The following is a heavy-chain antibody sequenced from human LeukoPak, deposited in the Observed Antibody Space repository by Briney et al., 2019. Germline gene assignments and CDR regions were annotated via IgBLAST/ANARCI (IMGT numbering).Heavy chain of an antibody. J-gene: IGHJ6*03. V-gene: IGHV1-24*01. Sequence: ASVKVSCKVSGYTLTELSMHWVRQAPGKGLEWMGGFDPEDGEAIYAQKFQGRVTMTEDTPTDTAYMELSSLRSEDTAVYYCATGGGPNSARWDYYYHYMDVWGKGTTVTVSS. CDR2: FDPEDGEA. CDR3: ATGGGPNSARWDYYYHYMDV. D-gene: IGHD6-6*01. CDR1: GYTLTELS.